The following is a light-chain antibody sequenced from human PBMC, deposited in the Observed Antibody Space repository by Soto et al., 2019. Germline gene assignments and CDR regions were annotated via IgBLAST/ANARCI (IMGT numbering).Light chain of an antibody. J-gene: IGKJ5*01. V-gene: IGKV1-9*01. CDR1: QGISSY. Sequence: DIPMTESPSSLSASIGNRVTITCRASQGISSYFAWYPQKQGNXPNPLIHTASTLQSGVPSRFSGSGSGTEGTITLSSLQPEDFATYYCQQRNRYPITFGQGTRLEIK. CDR2: TAS. CDR3: QQRNRYPIT.